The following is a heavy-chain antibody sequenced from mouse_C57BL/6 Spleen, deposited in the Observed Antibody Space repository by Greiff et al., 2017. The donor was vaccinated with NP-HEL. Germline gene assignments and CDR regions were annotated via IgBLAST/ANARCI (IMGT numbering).Heavy chain of an antibody. CDR3: ARGPSTVVATPDAMDY. V-gene: IGHV1-54*01. Sequence: VQLQQSGAELVRPGTSVKVSCKASGYAFTNYLIEWVKQRPGQGLEWIGVINPGSGGTNYNEKFKGKATLTADKSSSTAYMQLSSLTSEASAVYFWARGPSTVVATPDAMDYWGQGTSVTVSS. J-gene: IGHJ4*01. CDR1: GYAFTNYL. D-gene: IGHD1-1*01. CDR2: INPGSGGT.